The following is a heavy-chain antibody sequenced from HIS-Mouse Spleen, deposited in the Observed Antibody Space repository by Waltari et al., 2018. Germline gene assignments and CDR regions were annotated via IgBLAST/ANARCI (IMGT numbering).Heavy chain of an antibody. D-gene: IGHD6-13*01. J-gene: IGHJ2*01. CDR2: IYYSGST. CDR3: AREIPYSSSWYDWYFDL. CDR1: GGSISSSSYY. Sequence: QLQLQESGPGLVKPSETLSLTCAVSGGSISSSSYYWGWNRQPPGKGLEWIGSIYYSGSTHYNPSLKSRVTISVDTSKNQFSLKLSSVTAADTAVYYCAREIPYSSSWYDWYFDLWGRGTLVTVSS. V-gene: IGHV4-39*07.